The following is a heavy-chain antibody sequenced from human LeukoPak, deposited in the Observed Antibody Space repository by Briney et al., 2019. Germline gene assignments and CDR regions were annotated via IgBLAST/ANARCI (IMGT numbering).Heavy chain of an antibody. J-gene: IGHJ3*02. CDR3: AKAIGDYVAFDI. D-gene: IGHD4-17*01. V-gene: IGHV3-23*01. CDR1: GFTFSSYA. CDR2: ISGSGGST. Sequence: PGGSLRLSCAASGFTFSSYAMSWVRQAPGKGLEWVSAISGSGGSTYYADSVKGRFTISRDNSKNTLYLQMHSLRAEDTAVYYCAKAIGDYVAFDIWGQGTMVTVSS.